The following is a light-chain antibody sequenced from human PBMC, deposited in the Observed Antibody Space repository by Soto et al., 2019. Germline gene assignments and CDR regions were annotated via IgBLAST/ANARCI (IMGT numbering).Light chain of an antibody. J-gene: IGKJ5*01. CDR2: DAS. CDR1: QSIDSY. CDR3: QQRNNWPPIT. Sequence: EIVLTQSPATLSLSPGERATLSCRASQSIDSYLAWYQQKPGQAPRLLIYDASNRATGIPARFSGSGSGTDFTLTISSLEPEDFAVYYCQQRNNWPPITFGQGTRLEIK. V-gene: IGKV3-11*01.